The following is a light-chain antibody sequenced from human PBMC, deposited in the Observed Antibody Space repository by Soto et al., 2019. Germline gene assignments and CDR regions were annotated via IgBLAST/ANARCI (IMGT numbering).Light chain of an antibody. CDR2: AGS. Sequence: HSALTQPASVSGSPGQSITITCSGPSSVKDSISHVAWYQRSHAKTPELMIYAGSDRPSGVSDRFSGSNSGITASLTIAGLQTEDEADYYCISYTERKSYLYGTGTNVTVL. J-gene: IGLJ1*01. V-gene: IGLV2-14*03. CDR3: ISYTERKSYL. CDR1: SSVKDSISH.